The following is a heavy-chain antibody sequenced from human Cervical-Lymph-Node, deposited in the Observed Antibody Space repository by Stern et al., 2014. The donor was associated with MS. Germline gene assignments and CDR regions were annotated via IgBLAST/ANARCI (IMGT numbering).Heavy chain of an antibody. CDR1: GFTFSSYT. Sequence: VQLVESGGGVVQPGMSLRLSCAASGFTFSSYTMHWVRQAPGKGLEWVALISYDGSNKYYADSVKGRFTISRDNSKNTLDLQMNSLRAEDTAVYYCASLPQYWGQGTLVTVSS. CDR2: ISYDGSNK. J-gene: IGHJ4*02. CDR3: ASLPQY. V-gene: IGHV3-30*01.